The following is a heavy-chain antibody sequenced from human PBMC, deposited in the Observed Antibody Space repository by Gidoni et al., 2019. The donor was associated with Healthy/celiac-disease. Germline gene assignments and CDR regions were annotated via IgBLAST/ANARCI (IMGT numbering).Heavy chain of an antibody. CDR1: GFTFSSYG. Sequence: QVQLVESGGGVVQPGRSLRLSCAASGFTFSSYGMHWVRQAPGKGLGWVAVIWYDGSNKYYADSVKGRFTISRDNSKNTLYLQMNSLRAEDTAVYYCARDRDSSGWCDYWGQGTLVSVSS. V-gene: IGHV3-33*01. J-gene: IGHJ4*02. CDR3: ARDRDSSGWCDY. D-gene: IGHD6-19*01. CDR2: IWYDGSNK.